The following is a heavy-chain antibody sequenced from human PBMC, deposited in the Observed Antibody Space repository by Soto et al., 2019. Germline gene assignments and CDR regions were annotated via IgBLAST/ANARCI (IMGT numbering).Heavy chain of an antibody. J-gene: IGHJ4*02. CDR2: IYYSGNT. D-gene: IGHD4-17*01. CDR3: GAPDYGAKGYYFET. V-gene: IGHV4-39*01. Sequence: QLQLQESGPGLVKPSETLSLTCTVSSGSISSSSSYWGWIRQPPGKGLEWIGSIYYSGNTYYNPSLKSRVTISIDTSKTQFSLKLNSVTTADTAVYSCGAPDYGAKGYYFETWGQGTLVTVPS. CDR1: SGSISSSSSY.